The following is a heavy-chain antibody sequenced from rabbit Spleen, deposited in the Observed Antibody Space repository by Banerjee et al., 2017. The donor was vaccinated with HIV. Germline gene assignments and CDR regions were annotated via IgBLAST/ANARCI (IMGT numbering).Heavy chain of an antibody. CDR3: ARDTSSSFSSYGMDL. J-gene: IGHJ6*01. V-gene: IGHV1S45*01. CDR2: IESDNSGFT. Sequence: QEQLVESGGGLVQPEGSLTLTCTASGFSFSGSSYMCWVRQAPGKGLEWIACIESDNSGFTYFASWAKGRFTISKTSSTTVTLHMTSLTAADTATYFCARDTSSSFSSYGMDLWGPGTLVTVS. D-gene: IGHD1-1*01. CDR1: GFSFSGSSY.